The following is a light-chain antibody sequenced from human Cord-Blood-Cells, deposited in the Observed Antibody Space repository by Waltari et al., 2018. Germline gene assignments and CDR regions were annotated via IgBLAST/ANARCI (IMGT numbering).Light chain of an antibody. CDR2: KAS. Sequence: DIQMTQSPSTLSASVGDRVTITCRASQSISSWVAWYQQKPGKAHKLLIYKASSLESGVPSRFSGSGSGTEFTLTISSLQPNDFATYYCQQYNSSFGQGTKLEIK. CDR3: QQYNSS. V-gene: IGKV1-5*03. CDR1: QSISSW. J-gene: IGKJ2*01.